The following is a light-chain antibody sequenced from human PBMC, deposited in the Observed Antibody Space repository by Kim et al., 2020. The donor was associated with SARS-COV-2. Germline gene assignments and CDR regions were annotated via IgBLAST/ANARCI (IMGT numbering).Light chain of an antibody. CDR3: SAWDSGLSAWV. J-gene: IGLJ3*02. CDR1: RNNVGDQG. V-gene: IGLV10-54*01. Sequence: RQTPTSTCTGNRNNVGDQGAAWLKQHQGHPPKLLSYRNNNRPSGISERLSASRSGNTASLTITGLQPEDEADYYCSAWDSGLSAWVFGGGTQLTVL. CDR2: RNN.